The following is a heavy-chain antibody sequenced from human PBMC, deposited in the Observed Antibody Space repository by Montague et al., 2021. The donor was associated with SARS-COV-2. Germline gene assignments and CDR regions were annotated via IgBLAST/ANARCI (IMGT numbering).Heavy chain of an antibody. V-gene: IGHV3-30-3*01. CDR2: ISYDGSNK. D-gene: IGHD6-19*01. Sequence: SLRLSCAASGFTFSSYAMHWVCQAPGKGLEWVAVISYDGSNKYYADSVKGRFTISRDNSENTLYLQMDSLRAEDTAVYYCARGTGISSGWFDYWGQGTLVTVSS. CDR3: ARGTGISSGWFDY. J-gene: IGHJ4*02. CDR1: GFTFSSYA.